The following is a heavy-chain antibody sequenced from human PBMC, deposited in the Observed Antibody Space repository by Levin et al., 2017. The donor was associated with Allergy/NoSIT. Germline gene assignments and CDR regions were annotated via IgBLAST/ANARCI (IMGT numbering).Heavy chain of an antibody. J-gene: IGHJ3*01. CDR1: GYRFTRKW. V-gene: IGHV5-51*01. CDR3: ARGNNYDSSALSVFEVFDV. Sequence: PGESLKISCKASGYRFTRKWIAWVRQMPGKGLEWMGIIYPGDSDTRYSPSFEGQVTISADESISTAYLQWSGLKASDTAMYYCARGNNYDSSALSVFEVFDVWGQGTMVTVSS. D-gene: IGHD3-22*01. CDR2: IYPGDSDT.